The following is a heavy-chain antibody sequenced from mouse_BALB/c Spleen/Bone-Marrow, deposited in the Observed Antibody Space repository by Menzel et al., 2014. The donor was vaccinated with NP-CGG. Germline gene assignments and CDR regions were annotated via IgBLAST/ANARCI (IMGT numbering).Heavy chain of an antibody. CDR3: ARWEYYAMDY. CDR1: VFNIKDTY. CDR2: IDPANGNT. V-gene: IGHV14-3*02. D-gene: IGHD4-1*01. J-gene: IGHJ4*01. Sequence: EVQLQQSGAELVKPGASVKLFCTASVFNIKDTYMHWVKQRPEQGLEWIGRIDPANGNTKYDPKFQGKATITADTSSNTAYLQLSSLTSEDTAVYYCARWEYYAMDYWGQGTSVTVSS.